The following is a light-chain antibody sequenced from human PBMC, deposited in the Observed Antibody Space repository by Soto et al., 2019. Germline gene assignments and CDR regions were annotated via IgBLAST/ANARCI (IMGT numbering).Light chain of an antibody. CDR3: QHYNSYSEA. J-gene: IGKJ1*01. V-gene: IGKV1-5*03. CDR2: KAS. Sequence: DIQMTQSPSTLSGSVGDRVTITCRASQTISSWLAWYQQKPEKAPKLLIYKASTLKSGVPSRFSGSGYGTEFTLTISILQPDDFATYYCQHYNSYSEAFGQGTKVELK. CDR1: QTISSW.